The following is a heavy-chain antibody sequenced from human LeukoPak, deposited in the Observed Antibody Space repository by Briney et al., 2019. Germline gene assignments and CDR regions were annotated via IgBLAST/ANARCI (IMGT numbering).Heavy chain of an antibody. V-gene: IGHV3-7*01. CDR2: INQDGSKK. Sequence: FTXXXYWMRWVRQAPGKGREWVANINQDGSKKRYADSVKGRFTISRDNAKGSLYLQLNSLRAQDTAVYYCAKWGPYCVGDYCPALDSWGPGTLVTVSS. J-gene: IGHJ4*02. CDR1: FTXXXYW. D-gene: IGHD2-21*02. CDR3: AKWGPYCVGDYCPALDS.